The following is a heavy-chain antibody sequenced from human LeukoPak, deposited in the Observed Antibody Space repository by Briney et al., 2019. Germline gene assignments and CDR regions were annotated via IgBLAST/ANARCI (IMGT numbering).Heavy chain of an antibody. CDR2: IYYSGST. CDR3: ARGGYDFWSGYYKFYYYYYMDV. D-gene: IGHD3-3*01. J-gene: IGHJ6*03. V-gene: IGHV4-59*01. Sequence: SETLSLTCTVSGGSISGYYWSWIRQPPGKGLEWIGYIYYSGSTNYNPSLKSRVTISVDTSKNQFSLKLSSVTAADTAVYYCARGGYDFWSGYYKFYYYYYMDVWGKGTTVTVSS. CDR1: GGSISGYY.